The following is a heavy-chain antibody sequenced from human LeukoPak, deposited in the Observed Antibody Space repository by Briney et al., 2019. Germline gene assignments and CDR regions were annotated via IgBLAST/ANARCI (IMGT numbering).Heavy chain of an antibody. CDR2: IYYVGNT. Sequence: SETLSLTCTVSGDSIRNTNHYWGWIRQPPGKGLEWIGTIYYVGNTYYTPSLKSRVTMSVDTTKNQFSLKLNSVTAADTAVYYCAGPISSWFRSFDSCGPGTMVTVSS. V-gene: IGHV4-39*01. J-gene: IGHJ4*02. CDR1: GDSIRNTNHY. CDR3: AGPISSWFRSFDS. D-gene: IGHD6-13*01.